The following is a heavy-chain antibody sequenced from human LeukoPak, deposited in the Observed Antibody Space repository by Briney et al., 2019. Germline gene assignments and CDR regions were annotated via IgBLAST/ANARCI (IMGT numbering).Heavy chain of an antibody. CDR2: ISSSCSTI. CDR1: GFTFSSYS. Sequence: GGSLRLSCAASGFTFSSYSMNWVRQAPGKGLEWVSYISSSCSTIYYADSVKGRFTISRDNAKNSLYLQMNSLRDEDTAVYYCARSHGYGDYLTYIDYWGQGTLVTVSS. V-gene: IGHV3-48*02. D-gene: IGHD4-17*01. CDR3: ARSHGYGDYLTYIDY. J-gene: IGHJ4*02.